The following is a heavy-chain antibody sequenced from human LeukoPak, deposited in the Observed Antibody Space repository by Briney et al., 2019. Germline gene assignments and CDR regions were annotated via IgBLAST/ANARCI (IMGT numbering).Heavy chain of an antibody. Sequence: SDTLSLTCTVSGRPISRYYWIWIRQPPGKALEWIGYIYYSGHTNYNPSLKSRFTISVVTSKIQFSLKLSSVTAADTAVYYCARSPGYSGSPVDLWGRGTLVTVSS. J-gene: IGHJ2*01. CDR1: GRPISRYY. D-gene: IGHD5-12*01. V-gene: IGHV4-59*08. CDR2: IYYSGHT. CDR3: ARSPGYSGSPVDL.